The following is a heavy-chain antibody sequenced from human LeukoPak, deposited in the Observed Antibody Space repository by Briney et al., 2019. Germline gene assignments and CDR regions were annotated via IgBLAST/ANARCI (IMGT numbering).Heavy chain of an antibody. V-gene: IGHV4-34*01. J-gene: IGHJ3*02. CDR1: GGSFSSYY. CDR2: ITHSGST. Sequence: SETLSLTCAVYGGSFSSYYCSWIRQPPGKGLEWIGEITHSGSTNYNPSLKSRVTISVDTSKNQFSLRLSSVTAADTAVYYCARGGYCSGGSCYDAFDIWGQGTMVTVSS. D-gene: IGHD2-15*01. CDR3: ARGGYCSGGSCYDAFDI.